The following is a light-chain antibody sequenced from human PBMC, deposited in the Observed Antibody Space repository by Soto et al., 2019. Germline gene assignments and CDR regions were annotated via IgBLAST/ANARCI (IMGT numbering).Light chain of an antibody. V-gene: IGKV3-20*01. Sequence: EIVMTQSPATLSVSPGARATLFCRASQNIDSNLAWYQQKPGQAPRLLIYGASNRATGIPDRFIGSGSGTDFPLTLSRLEPEDSAVDDCQQYGSSGTFGQGTKVEIK. CDR2: GAS. CDR1: QNIDSN. CDR3: QQYGSSGT. J-gene: IGKJ1*01.